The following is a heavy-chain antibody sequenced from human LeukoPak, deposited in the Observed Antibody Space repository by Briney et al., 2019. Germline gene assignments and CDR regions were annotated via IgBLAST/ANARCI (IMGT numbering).Heavy chain of an antibody. V-gene: IGHV1-18*04. J-gene: IGHJ4*02. CDR1: GYTFTAYY. CDR2: ISAYNGNT. D-gene: IGHD3-3*01. Sequence: GASVKVSCKASGYTFTAYYIHWVRQAPGQGLEWMGWISAYNGNTNYAQKLQGRVTMTTDTSTSTAYMELRSLRSDDTAVYYCARDRGYDFWSGYWPQGYWGQGTLVTVSS. CDR3: ARDRGYDFWSGYWPQGY.